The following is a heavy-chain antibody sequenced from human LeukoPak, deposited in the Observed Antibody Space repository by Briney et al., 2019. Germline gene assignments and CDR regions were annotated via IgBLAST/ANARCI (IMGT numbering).Heavy chain of an antibody. CDR2: ISAYKGNT. Sequence: ASVKVSCKASGYTFTSYGINWLRQAPGQGLEWMGRISAYKGNTNYAQKFQGRVTMTTDTSTSTAYMELRSLRSDDTAVYYCARGRGGRSCYSLLEYYYYYYMDVWGKGTTVTVSS. CDR1: GYTFTSYG. D-gene: IGHD3-22*01. J-gene: IGHJ6*03. CDR3: ARGRGGRSCYSLLEYYYYYYMDV. V-gene: IGHV1-18*01.